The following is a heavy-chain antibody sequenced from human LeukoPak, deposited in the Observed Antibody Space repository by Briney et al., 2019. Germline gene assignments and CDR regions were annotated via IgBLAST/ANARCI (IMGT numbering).Heavy chain of an antibody. D-gene: IGHD4-17*01. Sequence: GGSLRLSCAASGFTFSSYSMNWVRQAPGKGLEWVSSISSSSSYIYYADSVKGRVTISRDNAKNSLYLQMNSLRAEDTAVYYCAREDFGDYVFGYWGQGTLVTVSS. V-gene: IGHV3-21*01. J-gene: IGHJ4*02. CDR2: ISSSSSYI. CDR3: AREDFGDYVFGY. CDR1: GFTFSSYS.